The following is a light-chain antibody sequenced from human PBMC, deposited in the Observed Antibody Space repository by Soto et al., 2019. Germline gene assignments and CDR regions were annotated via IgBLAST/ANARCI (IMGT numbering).Light chain of an antibody. J-gene: IGKJ1*01. Sequence: EIVMTHSPSILSFSPVERATVSCRASQSVSSNLAWYQQKPGQAPRLLIYGASTRATGIPDRFSGSGSGTEFTLSISSLQSEDFAVYYCQQYYNWPRTFGQGTKVDI. CDR3: QQYYNWPRT. V-gene: IGKV3-15*01. CDR2: GAS. CDR1: QSVSSN.